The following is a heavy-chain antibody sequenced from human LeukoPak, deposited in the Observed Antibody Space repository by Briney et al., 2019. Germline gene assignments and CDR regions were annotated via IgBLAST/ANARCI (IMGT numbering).Heavy chain of an antibody. V-gene: IGHV3-23*01. D-gene: IGHD3-10*01. CDR1: GFTFSNYA. Sequence: GGSLRLSCAASGFTFSNYAMSWVRQAPGKGLEWVSAISGSGDSTYYADSVKGRFTISRDNSKNTLYLQMNSLRAEDTAVYYCAKDWIWFGELLTYFDYWGQGTLVTVSS. CDR2: ISGSGDST. CDR3: AKDWIWFGELLTYFDY. J-gene: IGHJ4*02.